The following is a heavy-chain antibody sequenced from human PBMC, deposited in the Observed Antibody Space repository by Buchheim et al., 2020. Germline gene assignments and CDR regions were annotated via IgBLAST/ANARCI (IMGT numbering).Heavy chain of an antibody. CDR3: AKGPYGDNARLSRYFDY. D-gene: IGHD4-17*01. V-gene: IGHV3-23*01. CDR1: GFTFTNYA. J-gene: IGHJ4*02. CDR2: FSDSGGST. Sequence: EVQLLESGGGSVQPGGSLRLSCAASGFTFTNYAMSWVRQAPGKGLEWVSGFSDSGGSTYYAASVKGRFTISRENSKTMLYLQMNSLRADDTAIYYCAKGPYGDNARLSRYFDYWGQGTL.